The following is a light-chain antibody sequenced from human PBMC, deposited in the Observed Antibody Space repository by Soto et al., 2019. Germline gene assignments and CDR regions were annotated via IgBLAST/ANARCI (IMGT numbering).Light chain of an antibody. V-gene: IGKV1-12*02. Sequence: IRMTQSPSSLSASTGHMFTITCRASQGVSSWLAWYQQKPGKAPKVLIYHVSSLESGVPSRFSGSGSGTDLTLTISSLQPEDFATYYCLSGHSRPFGGGTRLEIK. CDR2: HVS. J-gene: IGKJ5*01. CDR1: QGVSSW. CDR3: LSGHSRP.